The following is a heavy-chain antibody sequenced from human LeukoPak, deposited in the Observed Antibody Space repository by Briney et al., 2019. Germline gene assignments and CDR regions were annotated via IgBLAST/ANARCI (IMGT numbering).Heavy chain of an antibody. V-gene: IGHV4-61*02. D-gene: IGHD2-2*02. CDR2: IRTSGST. Sequence: PSQTLSLTCAVSGGSINSGDYFWIWIRQPAGKGLEWIGRIRTSGSTDYYPSLKTRVTISADTSKNQFSLKLSSVTAADTAVYYCARDPDCDSTSCYIGPYNWFDPWGQGTLVTVSS. CDR3: ARDPDCDSTSCYIGPYNWFDP. J-gene: IGHJ5*02. CDR1: GGSINSGDYF.